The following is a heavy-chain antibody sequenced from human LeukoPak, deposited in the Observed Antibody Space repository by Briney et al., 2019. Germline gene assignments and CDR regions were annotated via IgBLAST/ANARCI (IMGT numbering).Heavy chain of an antibody. D-gene: IGHD3-10*01. CDR3: ARSLPRLYGSGNANFDY. Sequence: SETLSLTCTVSGGSISSSSYYWGWIRQPPGKGLEWTATIYYSGSTYYNPSLKSRVTISVDTSKNEFSLKLSSVTAADTAVYYCARSLPRLYGSGNANFDYWGQGTLVTVSS. V-gene: IGHV4-39*07. CDR1: GGSISSSSYY. CDR2: IYYSGST. J-gene: IGHJ4*02.